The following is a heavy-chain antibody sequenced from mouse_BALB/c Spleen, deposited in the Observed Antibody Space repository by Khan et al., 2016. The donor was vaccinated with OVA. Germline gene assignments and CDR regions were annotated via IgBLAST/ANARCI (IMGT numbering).Heavy chain of an antibody. CDR3: ARPAYDGYYDD. CDR2: ISTYSGNT. V-gene: IGHV1S137*01. D-gene: IGHD2-3*01. J-gene: IGHJ2*01. Sequence: QVQLKQSGPELVRPGVSVKISCKGSGYTFTDYAMYWVKQSHAKSLEWIGLISTYSGNTNYNQKFKGKATMTVDKSSSTAYMELARLTSEDSAISYCARPAYDGYYDDWGQGTTLTVSS. CDR1: GYTFTDYA.